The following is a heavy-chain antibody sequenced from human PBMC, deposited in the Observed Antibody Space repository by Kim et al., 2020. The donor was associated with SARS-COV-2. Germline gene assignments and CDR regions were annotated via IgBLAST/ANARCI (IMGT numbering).Heavy chain of an antibody. Sequence: GGSLRLSCAASGFTFSSYGMHWVRQAPGKGLEWVAVISYDGSNKYYADSVKGRFTISRDNSKNTLYLQMNSLRAEDTAVYYCAKAGCSGGSCQFDPWGQGTLVTVSS. CDR1: GFTFSSYG. CDR2: ISYDGSNK. CDR3: AKAGCSGGSCQFDP. J-gene: IGHJ5*02. D-gene: IGHD2-15*01. V-gene: IGHV3-30*18.